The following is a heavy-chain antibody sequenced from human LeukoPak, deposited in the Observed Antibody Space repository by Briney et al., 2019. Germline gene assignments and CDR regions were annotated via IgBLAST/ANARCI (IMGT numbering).Heavy chain of an antibody. V-gene: IGHV4-4*07. Sequence: SETLSLACTVSGGSISSYYWSWIRQPAGKGLEWIGRIYTSGSTNYNPSLKSRVTISVDTSKNQFSLKLSSVTAADTAVYYCARVDAGVPGYYFDYWGQGTLVTVSS. CDR1: GGSISSYY. CDR2: IYTSGST. J-gene: IGHJ4*02. CDR3: ARVDAGVPGYYFDY. D-gene: IGHD2-8*01.